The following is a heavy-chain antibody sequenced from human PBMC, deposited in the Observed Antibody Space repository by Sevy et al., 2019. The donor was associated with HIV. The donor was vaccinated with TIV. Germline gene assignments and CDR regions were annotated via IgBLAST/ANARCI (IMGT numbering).Heavy chain of an antibody. D-gene: IGHD3-3*01. V-gene: IGHV3-53*01. CDR2: FYLGGST. Sequence: GGSLRLSCAASGLIVSSNFMSWVRQAPGKGLGGVSVFYLGGSTYYPDSLKGRFTISRDDSKSTLYLQLNSLRAEDTAVYFCARGKHISDYYGSFDYWGQGTLVTVSS. CDR1: GLIVSSNF. CDR3: ARGKHISDYYGSFDY. J-gene: IGHJ4*02.